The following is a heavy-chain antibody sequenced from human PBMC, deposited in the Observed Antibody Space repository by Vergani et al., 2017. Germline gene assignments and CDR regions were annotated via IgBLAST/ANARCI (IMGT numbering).Heavy chain of an antibody. V-gene: IGHV5-51*01. D-gene: IGHD1-1*01. Sequence: EVELVQSGPEMRKPGESLKISCKGSEYSFGNYWIGWVRQMPGKGLEWMGIIYPADSDTRYSPCFQGQVTISADKSISTAFLQWDSLKASDTALYYCARHTTYTDSWGQGTLVTVSS. J-gene: IGHJ4*02. CDR2: IYPADSDT. CDR3: ARHTTYTDS. CDR1: EYSFGNYW.